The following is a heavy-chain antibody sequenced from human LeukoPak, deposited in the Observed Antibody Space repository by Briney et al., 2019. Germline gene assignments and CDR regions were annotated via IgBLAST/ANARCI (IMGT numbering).Heavy chain of an antibody. Sequence: GGSLRLSSAVSGFTFSRYWMSWVRQAPGKGLEWVANIKHDGSVKYYVDSVRGRFTISRDNAENSLYLEMNSLRAEDTAVYYCARDRDWSFDYWGQGNLVTVSS. J-gene: IGHJ4*02. V-gene: IGHV3-7*05. D-gene: IGHD3/OR15-3a*01. CDR2: IKHDGSVK. CDR1: GFTFSRYW. CDR3: ARDRDWSFDY.